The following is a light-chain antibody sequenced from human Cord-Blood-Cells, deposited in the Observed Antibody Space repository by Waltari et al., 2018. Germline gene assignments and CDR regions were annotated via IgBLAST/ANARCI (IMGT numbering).Light chain of an antibody. CDR3: SSYTSSSTWV. Sequence: QSALTQPASVSGSPGQSLTLSCTGTSRDGGGYHYVAWYQQHPGKAPKLMIYDVSNRPSGVSNRFSGSKSGNTASLTISGLQAEDEADYYCSSYTSSSTWVFGGGTKLTVL. J-gene: IGLJ3*02. CDR1: SRDGGGYHY. CDR2: DVS. V-gene: IGLV2-14*01.